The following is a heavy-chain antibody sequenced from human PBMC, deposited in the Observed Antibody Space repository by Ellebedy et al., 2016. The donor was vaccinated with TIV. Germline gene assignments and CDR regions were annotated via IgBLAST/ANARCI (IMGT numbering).Heavy chain of an antibody. J-gene: IGHJ4*02. V-gene: IGHV3-23*01. Sequence: GESLKISCAASGFTFSSYAMSWVRQAPGKGLEWVSAISGSGGSTYYADSVKGRFTISRDNSKNTLYLQMNSLRAEDTAVYYCAKDKKLLLPALFDYWGQGTLVTVSS. CDR3: AKDKKLLLPALFDY. D-gene: IGHD2-15*01. CDR1: GFTFSSYA. CDR2: ISGSGGST.